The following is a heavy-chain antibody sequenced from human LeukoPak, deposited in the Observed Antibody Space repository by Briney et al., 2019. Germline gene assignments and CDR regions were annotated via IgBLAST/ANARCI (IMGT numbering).Heavy chain of an antibody. Sequence: PSETLSLTCAVSGGSISSGGYSWSWIRQPPGTGLEWIGYIYHSGSTYYNPSLKSRVTISVDRSKNQFSLKLSSVTAADTAVYYCARGISSSGTSLLDYWGQGTLVTVSS. V-gene: IGHV4-30-2*01. CDR2: IYHSGST. CDR3: ARGISSSGTSLLDY. CDR1: GGSISSGGYS. J-gene: IGHJ4*02. D-gene: IGHD6-6*01.